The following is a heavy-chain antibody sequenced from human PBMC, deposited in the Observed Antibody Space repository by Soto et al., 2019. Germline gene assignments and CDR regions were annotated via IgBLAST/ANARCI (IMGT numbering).Heavy chain of an antibody. CDR1: GYTFTVYT. D-gene: IGHD3-10*01. J-gene: IGHJ4*02. CDR3: ARDPGDY. CDR2: INAASGNT. Sequence: QVQLVQSGAEVKKPGASVKVSCKASGYTFTVYTIHWVRQAPGQRLEWMGWINAASGNTKYSQKFQGRVTITRDTSASTAYMELSSLITEDTTVDYWARDPGDYWGQGTLVTVSS. V-gene: IGHV1-3*01.